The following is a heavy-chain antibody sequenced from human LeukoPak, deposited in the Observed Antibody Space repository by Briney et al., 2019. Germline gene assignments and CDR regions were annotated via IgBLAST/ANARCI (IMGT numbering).Heavy chain of an antibody. Sequence: GGSLRLPCAASGFTFSSYSMNWVRQAPGKGLEWVSSISSSSSYIYYADSVKGRFTISRDNAKNSLYLQMNSLRAEDTAVYYCARGLFYFDSSAYHYPWDYWGQGTLVTVSS. CDR2: ISSSSSYI. CDR1: GFTFSSYS. D-gene: IGHD3-22*01. V-gene: IGHV3-21*01. J-gene: IGHJ4*02. CDR3: ARGLFYFDSSAYHYPWDY.